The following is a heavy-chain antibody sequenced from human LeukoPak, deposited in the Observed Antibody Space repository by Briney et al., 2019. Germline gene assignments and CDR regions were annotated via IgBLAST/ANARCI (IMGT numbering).Heavy chain of an antibody. D-gene: IGHD1-26*01. CDR3: VKKLVGTTSGGPLDY. Sequence: GGSLRLSCAASGFTFGSYAMSWVRQAPGRGLEWVSGVRDSGSSTYYVDSVKGRFTISRDNSKNTLYLQMNSLQAEDTAIYYCVKKLVGTTSGGPLDYWGQGTLVIVSS. CDR1: GFTFGSYA. V-gene: IGHV3-23*01. J-gene: IGHJ4*02. CDR2: VRDSGSST.